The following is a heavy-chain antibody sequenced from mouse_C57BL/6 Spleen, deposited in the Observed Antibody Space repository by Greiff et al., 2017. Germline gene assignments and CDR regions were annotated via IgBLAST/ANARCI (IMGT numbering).Heavy chain of an antibody. Sequence: QVQLKESGAELVRPGASVTLSCKASGYTFTDYEMHWVKQTPVHGLEWIGAIDPETGGTAYNQKFKGKAILTADKSSSTAYMELRSLTSEDSDVYYCSRDLYFDYWGQGTTLTVSS. CDR2: IDPETGGT. D-gene: IGHD3-3*01. J-gene: IGHJ2*01. V-gene: IGHV1-15*01. CDR3: SRDLYFDY. CDR1: GYTFTDYE.